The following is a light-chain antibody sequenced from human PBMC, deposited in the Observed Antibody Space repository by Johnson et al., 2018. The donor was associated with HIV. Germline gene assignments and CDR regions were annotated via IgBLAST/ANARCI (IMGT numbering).Light chain of an antibody. V-gene: IGLV1-51*02. J-gene: IGLJ1*01. CDR2: ENN. CDR1: SSNIGNNY. Sequence: SVLTKPPSVSAAPGQKVTISCSGSSSNIGNNYVSWYQQLPGTAPKLLIYENNKRPSGIPDRFSGSKSGTSATLGITGLQTGDEADYYCGTWGGVFGTGTKVTVL. CDR3: GTWGGV.